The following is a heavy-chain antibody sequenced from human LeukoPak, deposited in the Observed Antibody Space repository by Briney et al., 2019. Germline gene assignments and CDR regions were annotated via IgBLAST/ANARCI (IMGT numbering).Heavy chain of an antibody. CDR3: ARTLGQAVPSSWFDP. D-gene: IGHD6-25*01. V-gene: IGHV1-18*01. J-gene: IGHJ5*02. CDR2: INAYNVNT. CDR1: GYTFSSYG. Sequence: ASVKVSCKASGYTFSSYGISWVRQAPGQGLEWMGWINAYNVNTNYAEKFQGRLTMTTDTSTNTAYMELRSLRPDDTAVYYCARTLGQAVPSSWFDPWGQGTLVIVSS.